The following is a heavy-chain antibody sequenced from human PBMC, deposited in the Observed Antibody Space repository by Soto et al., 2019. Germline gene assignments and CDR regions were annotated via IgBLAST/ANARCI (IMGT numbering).Heavy chain of an antibody. J-gene: IGHJ6*02. CDR3: AIGPDGYYYYGMDV. CDR1: GYTFTSYD. Sequence: QVQLVQSGAEVKKPGASVKVSCKASGYTFTSYDINWVRQATGQGLEWMGWMNPNSGNTGYAQKFQGRVTMTTNTSISTAYMELSSLRSEDTAVYYCAIGPDGYYYYGMDVWGQGTTVTVSS. V-gene: IGHV1-8*01. CDR2: MNPNSGNT.